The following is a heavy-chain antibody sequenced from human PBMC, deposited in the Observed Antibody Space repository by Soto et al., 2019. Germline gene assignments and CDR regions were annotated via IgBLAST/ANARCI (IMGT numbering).Heavy chain of an antibody. CDR1: GYSFTSYW. CDR2: IYPGDSDT. CDR3: ARNVEYGSGSYGLSYHSYYYMDV. D-gene: IGHD3-10*01. V-gene: IGHV5-51*01. Sequence: PGESLKISCKGSGYSFTSYWIGWVRQMPGKGLEWMGIIYPGDSDTRYSPSFQGQVTISADKSISTAYLQWSSLKASDTAMYYCARNVEYGSGSYGLSYHSYYYMDVWGKGTTVTVSS. J-gene: IGHJ6*03.